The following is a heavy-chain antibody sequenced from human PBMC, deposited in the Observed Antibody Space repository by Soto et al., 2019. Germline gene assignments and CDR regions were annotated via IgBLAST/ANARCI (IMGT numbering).Heavy chain of an antibody. CDR3: AGSLAGTTSTKSTFDI. J-gene: IGHJ3*02. V-gene: IGHV3-74*01. Sequence: AGGSLRLSCAASGFTFSGYDMHWVRQAPGKGLVWVSRINSDGSSTSYADSVKGRFTISGDNAKNTLYLQMNSLRAEDTAVYYCAGSLAGTTSTKSTFDIWGQGTMVTVSS. D-gene: IGHD1-1*01. CDR1: GFTFSGYD. CDR2: INSDGSST.